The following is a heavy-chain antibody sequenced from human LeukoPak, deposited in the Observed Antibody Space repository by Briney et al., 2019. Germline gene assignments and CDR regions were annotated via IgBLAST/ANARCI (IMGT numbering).Heavy chain of an antibody. CDR2: IKQDGSEK. D-gene: IGHD1-26*01. Sequence: SGGSLRLSCAASGFTFSSYEMNWVRQAPGKGLEWVANIKQDGSEKYYVDSVKGRFTISRDNAKNSLYLQMNSLRAEDTAVYYCARDPYSGSYGNYYYYFMDVWGKGTTVTISS. CDR3: ARDPYSGSYGNYYYYFMDV. CDR1: GFTFSSYE. V-gene: IGHV3-7*01. J-gene: IGHJ6*03.